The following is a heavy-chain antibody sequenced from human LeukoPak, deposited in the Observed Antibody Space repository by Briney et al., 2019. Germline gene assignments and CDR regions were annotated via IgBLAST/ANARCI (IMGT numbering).Heavy chain of an antibody. J-gene: IGHJ6*02. CDR2: MNPNSGNT. CDR1: GYTFTSYD. V-gene: IGHV1-8*01. Sequence: ASVKVSCKASGYTFTSYDINWVRLATGQGLEWMGWMNPNSGNTGYAQKFQGRVTMTRNTSISTAYMELSSLGSEDTAVYYCVRGYSSSWYLYYYYGMDVWGQGTTVTVSS. CDR3: VRGYSSSWYLYYYYGMDV. D-gene: IGHD6-13*01.